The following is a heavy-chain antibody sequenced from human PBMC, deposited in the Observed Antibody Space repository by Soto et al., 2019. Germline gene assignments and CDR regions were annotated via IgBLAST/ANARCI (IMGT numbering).Heavy chain of an antibody. CDR1: GDSVSSDITS. V-gene: IGHV6-1*01. Sequence: QGQLQQSGPGLVKPSQTLSLTCAISGDSVSSDITSWNWMRQSPSRGLEWLGRTYYRSKWFHDYAASVKRRMTINPDASNNPFTLEMNSMPPQHTAVYYCESGNALDDWCQGTVVNVSS. CDR3: ESGNALDD. D-gene: IGHD1-26*01. CDR2: TYYRSKWFH. J-gene: IGHJ3*01.